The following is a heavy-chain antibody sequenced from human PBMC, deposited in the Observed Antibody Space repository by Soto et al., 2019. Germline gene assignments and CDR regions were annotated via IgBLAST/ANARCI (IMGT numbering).Heavy chain of an antibody. V-gene: IGHV1-2*04. J-gene: IGHJ6*03. CDR2: INPNSGGT. CDR3: ARGRRGEANYYYYYYMDV. CDR1: GYTFTGYY. Sequence: ASVKVSCKAAGYTFTGYYMHWVRQAPGQGLEWMGWINPNSGGTNYAQKFQGWVTMTRDTSISTAYMELSRLRSDDTAVYYCARGRRGEANYYYYYYMDVWGKGTTVTVSS. D-gene: IGHD3-10*01.